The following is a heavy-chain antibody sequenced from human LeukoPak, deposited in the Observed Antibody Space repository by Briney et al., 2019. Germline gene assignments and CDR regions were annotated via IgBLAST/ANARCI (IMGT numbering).Heavy chain of an antibody. D-gene: IGHD6-13*01. CDR2: ISSSSYI. J-gene: IGHJ4*02. CDR1: GFTFSSYS. Sequence: GGSLRLSCAASGFTFSSYSMNWVRQAPGKGLEWVSSISSSSYIYYADSVKGRFTISRDNAKNSLYLQMNSLRAEDTAVYYCARGNIAAAGTLNFDYWGQGTLVTVSS. V-gene: IGHV3-21*01. CDR3: ARGNIAAAGTLNFDY.